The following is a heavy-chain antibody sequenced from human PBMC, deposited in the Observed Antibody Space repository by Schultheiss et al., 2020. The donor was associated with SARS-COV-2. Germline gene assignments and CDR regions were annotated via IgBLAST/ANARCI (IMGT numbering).Heavy chain of an antibody. Sequence: SQTLSLTCTVSGGSISSYYWSWIRQPPGKGLEWIGEINHSGSTNYNPSLKSRVTISVDTSKNQFSLKLSSVTAADTAVYYCATAKEDAFDIWGQGTMVTVSS. V-gene: IGHV4-34*01. CDR1: GGSISSYY. J-gene: IGHJ3*02. CDR3: ATAKEDAFDI. CDR2: INHSGST.